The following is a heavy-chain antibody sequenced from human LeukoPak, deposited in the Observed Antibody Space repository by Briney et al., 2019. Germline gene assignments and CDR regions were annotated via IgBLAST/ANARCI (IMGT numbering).Heavy chain of an antibody. V-gene: IGHV3-74*01. D-gene: IGHD4-17*01. Sequence: GGSLRLSCAASGFTFSSYWMRWVRQAPGKGLVWVSRINSDGSSTSYADSVKGRFTISRDNAKNTLYLQMNSLRAEDTAVYYCARQDAGTVTTFYLFDYWGQGTLVTVSS. CDR1: GFTFSSYW. J-gene: IGHJ4*02. CDR2: INSDGSST. CDR3: ARQDAGTVTTFYLFDY.